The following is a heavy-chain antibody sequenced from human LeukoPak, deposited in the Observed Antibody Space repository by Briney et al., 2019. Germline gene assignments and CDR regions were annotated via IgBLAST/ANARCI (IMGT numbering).Heavy chain of an antibody. D-gene: IGHD3-16*02. CDR2: INHSGST. V-gene: IGHV4-34*01. J-gene: IGHJ4*02. CDR3: ARGRLNYYDYVWGSYRSHYFDY. Sequence: PSETLSLTCAVYGGSFSGYYWSWIRQPPGKGPEWIGEINHSGSTNYNPSLKSRVTISVDTSKNQFSLKLSSVTAADTAVYYCARGRLNYYDYVWGSYRSHYFDYWGQGTLVTVSS. CDR1: GGSFSGYY.